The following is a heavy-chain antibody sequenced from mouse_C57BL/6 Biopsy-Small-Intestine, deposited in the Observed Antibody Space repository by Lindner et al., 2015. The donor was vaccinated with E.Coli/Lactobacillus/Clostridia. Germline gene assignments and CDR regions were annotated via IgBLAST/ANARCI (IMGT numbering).Heavy chain of an antibody. V-gene: IGHV1-82*01. CDR1: GYAFSNPW. J-gene: IGHJ2*01. CDR3: ARSGDYYAFYFDY. Sequence: VQLQESGPELVNPGASVKISCKASGYAFSNPWMDWVRQRPGEGLEWIGRIYPGDGSTNYNGKFTGKATLTADKSSSTAYVQLRSLTSEDSAVYFCARSGDYYAFYFDYWGQGTTLTVSS. CDR2: IYPGDGST. D-gene: IGHD1-1*01.